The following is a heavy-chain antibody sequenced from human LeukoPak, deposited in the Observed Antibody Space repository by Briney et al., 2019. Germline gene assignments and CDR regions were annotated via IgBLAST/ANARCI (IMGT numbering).Heavy chain of an antibody. J-gene: IGHJ4*02. V-gene: IGHV4-39*07. D-gene: IGHD3-3*01. Sequence: SETLSLTCTVSGGSISNSSYYWGWIRQPPGKGLEWIGSIYYSGSTYYNPSLKSRVTISVDTSKNQFSLKLSSVTAADTAVYYCARGNGPDLFTNWGQGTLVTVSS. CDR2: IYYSGST. CDR3: ARGNGPDLFTN. CDR1: GGSISNSSYY.